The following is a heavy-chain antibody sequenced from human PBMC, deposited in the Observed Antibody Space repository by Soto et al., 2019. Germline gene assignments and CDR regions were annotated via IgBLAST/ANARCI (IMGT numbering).Heavy chain of an antibody. Sequence: QVQLVESGGGVVHPGRSLRLSCAGSGFTYSHYAMHWVRQAPGKGLEWVAVISFDGSTRYYADSVKGRFTISRDNSKKARYLPTNMLRAEDTAMYYCARGLGGVTTVAGLDVWGQGNRVNVPS. CDR3: ARGLGGVTTVAGLDV. V-gene: IGHV3-30-3*01. J-gene: IGHJ6*02. CDR1: GFTYSHYA. CDR2: ISFDGSTR. D-gene: IGHD4-17*01.